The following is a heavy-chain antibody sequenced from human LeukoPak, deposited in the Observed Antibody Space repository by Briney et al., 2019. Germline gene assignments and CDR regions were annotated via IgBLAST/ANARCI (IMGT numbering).Heavy chain of an antibody. J-gene: IGHJ5*02. V-gene: IGHV1-69*13. CDR2: IIPIFGTA. Sequence: SVKVSCKASGGTFSSYAISWVRQAPGQGLEWMGGIIPIFGTANYAQKFQGRVTITADESTSTAYMELSSLRSEDTAVYYCARLCSIRWCLHDWFDPWGQGTLVTVSS. D-gene: IGHD2-21*01. CDR1: GGTFSSYA. CDR3: ARLCSIRWCLHDWFDP.